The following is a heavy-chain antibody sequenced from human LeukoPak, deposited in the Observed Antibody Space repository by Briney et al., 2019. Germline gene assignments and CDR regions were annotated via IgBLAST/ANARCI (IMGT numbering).Heavy chain of an antibody. CDR3: AREYSYGFYDY. CDR1: GYTFTGYY. D-gene: IGHD5-18*01. J-gene: IGHJ4*02. V-gene: IGHV1-2*02. Sequence: GASVKVSCMASGYTFTGYYMHWVRQAPGKGLAWMGWINPNSGGTNHAQKFQGRVTMTRDTSISTAYMELSRLRSDDTAVYYCAREYSYGFYDYWGQGTLVTVSS. CDR2: INPNSGGT.